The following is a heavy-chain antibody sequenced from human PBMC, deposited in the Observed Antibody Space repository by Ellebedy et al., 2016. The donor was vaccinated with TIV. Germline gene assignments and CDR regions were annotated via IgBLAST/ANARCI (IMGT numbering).Heavy chain of an antibody. CDR2: ISGSGGTT. CDR3: VGRPQSSGWYGPFDY. Sequence: GESLKISCAASGFTFSSLAMNWVRQAPGKGLEWVSGISGSGGTTYYTDSVNGRFTISRDNSKNTLYLQMNSLRVEDTAVYYCVGRPQSSGWYGPFDYWGQGTLVTVSS. J-gene: IGHJ4*02. V-gene: IGHV3-23*01. D-gene: IGHD6-19*01. CDR1: GFTFSSLA.